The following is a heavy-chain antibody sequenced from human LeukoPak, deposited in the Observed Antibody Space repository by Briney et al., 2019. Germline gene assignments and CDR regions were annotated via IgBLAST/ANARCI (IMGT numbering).Heavy chain of an antibody. CDR1: GYTFTSYD. J-gene: IGHJ4*02. D-gene: IGHD3-22*01. V-gene: IGHV1-8*02. Sequence: AASVKVSCKASGYTFTSYDINWVRQATGQGLEWMGWMNPNSGNTGYAQKFQGRVTMTRNTSISTAYMELSSLRSEDTAVYYCARGSSDYYDSSGYYYPYWGQGTLVTVSS. CDR3: ARGSSDYYDSSGYYYPY. CDR2: MNPNSGNT.